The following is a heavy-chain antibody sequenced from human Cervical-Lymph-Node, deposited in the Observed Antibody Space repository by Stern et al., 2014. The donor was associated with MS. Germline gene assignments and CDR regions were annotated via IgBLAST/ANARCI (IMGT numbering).Heavy chain of an antibody. CDR2: VYFRGKK. V-gene: IGHV4-61*01. CDR1: GGSVSSGSYY. Sequence: QVQLQESGPGLVKPSATLSLTCNVSGGSVSSGSYYWGWIRQPPGKGLEWIGQVYFRGKKDCRHSLRGRTTTSVAYTKNQFSLELSSVTPADTAVYFCARDTSRLGIFHYWGQGTLVTVSS. J-gene: IGHJ4*02. D-gene: IGHD7-27*01. CDR3: ARDTSRLGIFHY.